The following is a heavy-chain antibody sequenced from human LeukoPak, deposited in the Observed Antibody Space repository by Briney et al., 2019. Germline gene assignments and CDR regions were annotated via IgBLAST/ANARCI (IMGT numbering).Heavy chain of an antibody. Sequence: ASVKVSCKASGYTFTSYGISWVRQAPGQGLEWMGWISAYNGNTNYAQKLQGRVTMTTDTSTSTAYMELRSLRSDDTAVYYCARGTVRGVIMDYFDYWGQGTLVTVSS. D-gene: IGHD3-10*01. CDR2: ISAYNGNT. CDR1: GYTFTSYG. CDR3: ARGTVRGVIMDYFDY. J-gene: IGHJ4*02. V-gene: IGHV1-18*01.